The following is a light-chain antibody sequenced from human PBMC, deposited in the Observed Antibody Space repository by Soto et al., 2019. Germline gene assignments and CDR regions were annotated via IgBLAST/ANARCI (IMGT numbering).Light chain of an antibody. CDR2: GAS. Sequence: GLSQSPFTLSVSPGERATLSCRASQSVSNNLAWYQQKPGQAPRLLIHGASTRATGIPARFSGSGSGTEFTLTISSLQSEDFAIYYCQRQSNWPRTFGQGTKVDI. J-gene: IGKJ1*01. CDR3: QRQSNWPRT. V-gene: IGKV3-15*01. CDR1: QSVSNN.